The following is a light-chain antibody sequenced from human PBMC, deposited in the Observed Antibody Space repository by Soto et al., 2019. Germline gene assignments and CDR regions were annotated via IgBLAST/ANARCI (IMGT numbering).Light chain of an antibody. V-gene: IGLV1-40*01. J-gene: IGLJ2*01. CDR1: SSNIGTGYD. Sequence: QSVLTQPPSVSGAPGQRVTISCTGSSSNIGTGYDVHWYQQLPGTAPKLLIYGHNNRPSGVPARFSGAKSGTSASLAISGRPADDEADYCCQAYVISLSGVVFGGGTKLTVI. CDR2: GHN. CDR3: QAYVISLSGVV.